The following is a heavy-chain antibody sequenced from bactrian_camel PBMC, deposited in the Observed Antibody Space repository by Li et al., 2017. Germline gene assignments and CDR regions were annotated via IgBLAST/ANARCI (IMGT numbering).Heavy chain of an antibody. Sequence: VQLVESGGGSVQAGESLRLSCTASGYIGNPCAMGWYRQAPGKGVEWVSSIDSGGGGRYYADSVKGRFTISRDNAKNTLYLQMNGLKTEDTAVYYCAAEDPPRDIRLQTLWKGWRFGYWARGPRSPSP. J-gene: IGHJ4*01. D-gene: IGHD2*01. CDR2: IDSGGGGR. V-gene: IGHV3S31*01. CDR1: GYIGNPCA.